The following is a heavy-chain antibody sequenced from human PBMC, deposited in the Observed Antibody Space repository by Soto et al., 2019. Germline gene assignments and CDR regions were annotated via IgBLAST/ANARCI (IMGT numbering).Heavy chain of an antibody. CDR3: ARERRDGYMDY. CDR1: GGSMNSGGYY. J-gene: IGHJ4*02. Sequence: PSETLSLTCSVSGGSMNSGGYYWSWIRQHPGKGLEWIGYIYYNGDTYYNPSLKSRVTISVDTSKNQFSLKLSSVTAADTAVYYCARERRDGYMDYWGQGTLVTVSS. CDR2: IYYNGDT. V-gene: IGHV4-31*03.